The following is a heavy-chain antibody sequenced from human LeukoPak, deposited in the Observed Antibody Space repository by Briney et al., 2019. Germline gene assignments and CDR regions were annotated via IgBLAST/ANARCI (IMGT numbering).Heavy chain of an antibody. D-gene: IGHD4-23*01. Sequence: PSETLSLTCTVSGGSVSSGSYYWSWIRQPPGKGLEWIGYIYYSGSTNYNPSLKSRVTISVDTSKNQFSLKLSSVTAADTAVYYCARDHGEEGYGGNFDYWGQGTLVTVSS. V-gene: IGHV4-61*01. J-gene: IGHJ4*02. CDR1: GGSVSSGSYY. CDR3: ARDHGEEGYGGNFDY. CDR2: IYYSGST.